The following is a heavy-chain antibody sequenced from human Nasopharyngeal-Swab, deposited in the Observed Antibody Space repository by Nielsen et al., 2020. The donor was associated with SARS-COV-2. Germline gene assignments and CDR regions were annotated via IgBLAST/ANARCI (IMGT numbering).Heavy chain of an antibody. V-gene: IGHV4-34*01. Sequence: SQTLSLTCAVYGGSFSGYYWSWIRQPPGKGLDWIGEINHSGSTKYNPSLKSRVNISVDTSKNQFSLKVCSVTAADTAVYYCARGGYYCSSTSCYYYSGYYYGMDVWGQGTTVTVSS. D-gene: IGHD2-2*01. CDR2: INHSGST. CDR1: GGSFSGYY. CDR3: ARGGYYCSSTSCYYYSGYYYGMDV. J-gene: IGHJ6*02.